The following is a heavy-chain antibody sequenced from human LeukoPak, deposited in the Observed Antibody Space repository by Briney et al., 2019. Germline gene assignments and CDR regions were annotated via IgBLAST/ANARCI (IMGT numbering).Heavy chain of an antibody. CDR1: GYSFTSYW. D-gene: IGHD5-24*01. V-gene: IGHV5-51*01. J-gene: IGHJ4*02. Sequence: GESLKISCKGSGYSFTSYWIGWVRQMPGKGLEWMGIIYPGDSDTRYSPSFHSQVTISADKSISTAYLQWSSLKASDTAMYYCARHRDGYRIPGDYWGQGTLVTVSS. CDR2: IYPGDSDT. CDR3: ARHRDGYRIPGDY.